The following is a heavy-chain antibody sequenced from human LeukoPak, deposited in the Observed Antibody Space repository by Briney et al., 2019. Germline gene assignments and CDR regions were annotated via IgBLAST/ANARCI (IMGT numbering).Heavy chain of an antibody. CDR1: GGSISSTTFY. D-gene: IGHD3-16*02. Sequence: SETLSLTCTVSGGSISSTTFYWGWIRQPPGKGLEWIGNVYYSGQTYYNPSLKSRVTISVDTSKNQFSLKLTSVTAADTAVYYCARRVSLYGAFDIWGLGTMVTVSS. CDR2: VYYSGQT. V-gene: IGHV4-39*01. CDR3: ARRVSLYGAFDI. J-gene: IGHJ3*02.